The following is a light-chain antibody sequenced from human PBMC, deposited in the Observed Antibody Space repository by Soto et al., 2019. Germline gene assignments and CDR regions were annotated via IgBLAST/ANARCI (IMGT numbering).Light chain of an antibody. V-gene: IGLV2-14*01. J-gene: IGLJ1*01. CDR1: SSDIGGYNY. CDR3: SSFSVASPL. Sequence: QSALTQPASMSGSPGQSVTISCAGTSSDIGGYNYVSWYQHHPGTAPKLIIYDVSSRPSVVSHRFSASKSGNTASLTISGLQAEDEADYYCSSFSVASPLFGTGTKLTVL. CDR2: DVS.